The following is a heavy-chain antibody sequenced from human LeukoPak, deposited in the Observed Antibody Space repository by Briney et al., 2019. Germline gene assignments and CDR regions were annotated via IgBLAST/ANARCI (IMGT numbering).Heavy chain of an antibody. Sequence: SETLSLTCTVSGGSISSGDYYWSWIRQPPGKGLEWIGYIYYSGSTYYNPSLKSRVTISVDASKNQFSLKLSSVTAADTAVYYCAREFIMVRGAFDYWGQETLVTVSS. D-gene: IGHD3-10*01. CDR2: IYYSGST. CDR3: AREFIMVRGAFDY. J-gene: IGHJ4*02. V-gene: IGHV4-30-4*01. CDR1: GGSISSGDYY.